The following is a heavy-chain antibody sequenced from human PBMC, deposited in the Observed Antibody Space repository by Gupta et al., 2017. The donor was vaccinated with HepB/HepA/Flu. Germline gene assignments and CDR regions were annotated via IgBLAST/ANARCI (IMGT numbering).Heavy chain of an antibody. V-gene: IGHV3-23*01. CDR1: GFIFRNYA. J-gene: IGHJ5*02. CDR3: AKGNTLFDL. CDR2: IAAIIENT. Sequence: EVHLLESGGTLVQPGGSLRLSCAASGFIFRNYAMNWVRQTPGRGLEWVSTIAAIIENTHYEDSVKGRFTISRDDSENTLYLQMSNLRAEDTAIYYCAKGNTLFDLWGQGNLVTVSS.